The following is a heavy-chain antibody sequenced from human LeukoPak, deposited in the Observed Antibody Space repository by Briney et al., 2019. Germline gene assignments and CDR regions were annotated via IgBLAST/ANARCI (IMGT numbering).Heavy chain of an antibody. V-gene: IGHV5-51*01. Sequence: GESLKISCKASGYSFTDYWIGWVRQMPGKGLEWMGIVYPGDSDTRYSPSFPGQVTISADKSISTAHLQWSSLKASDTAMCYCARQDSRGYFGYWGQGTLVTVSS. J-gene: IGHJ4*02. CDR2: VYPGDSDT. CDR1: GYSFTDYW. CDR3: ARQDSRGYFGY. D-gene: IGHD3-22*01.